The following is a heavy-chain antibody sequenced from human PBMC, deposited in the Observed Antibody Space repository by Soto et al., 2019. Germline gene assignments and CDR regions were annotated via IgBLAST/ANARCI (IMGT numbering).Heavy chain of an antibody. V-gene: IGHV3-23*01. CDR3: ARPDRDGYNYDY. D-gene: IGHD5-12*01. Sequence: GGSLRLSCAASGFTFSSYAMNWVRQAQGKGLEWVSAISDSGAITYYADSVKGRFTISRDNSKNTLFLHMNSLRVEDTAVYFCARPDRDGYNYDYWGQGTLVTVSS. J-gene: IGHJ4*01. CDR1: GFTFSSYA. CDR2: ISDSGAIT.